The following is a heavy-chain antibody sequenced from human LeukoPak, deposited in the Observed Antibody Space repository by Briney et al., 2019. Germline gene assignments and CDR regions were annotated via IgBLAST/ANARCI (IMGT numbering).Heavy chain of an antibody. CDR2: ISFDGTNK. CDR3: ASGPLLKVGGEDYFDS. J-gene: IGHJ4*02. D-gene: IGHD2-21*01. CDR1: RFSFCTYA. Sequence: GPSLRLSCAASRFSFCTYALHWVRQAPGKGLEWMTTISFDGTNKYYADSVRGRFTISRDNSNTILFMQINSLRVEDTALYYCASGPLLKVGGEDYFDSWGQGTLVTVSS. V-gene: IGHV3-30*03.